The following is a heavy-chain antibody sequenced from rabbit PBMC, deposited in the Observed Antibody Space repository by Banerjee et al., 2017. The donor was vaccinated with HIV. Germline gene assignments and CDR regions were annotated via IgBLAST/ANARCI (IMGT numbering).Heavy chain of an antibody. J-gene: IGHJ4*01. D-gene: IGHD1-1*01. CDR2: IYAGDEST. Sequence: QEQLEESGGDLVKPGASLTLTCTASGFDFSNNAMCWFRQAPGKGPEWISCIYAGDESTDYTDWAKGRFTISRTSSTTVTLQMTSLTAADTATYFCARDLGGSGYAVYDATCYYFNLWGPGTLVTVS. V-gene: IGHV1S45*01. CDR1: GFDFSNNA. CDR3: ARDLGGSGYAVYDATCYYFNL.